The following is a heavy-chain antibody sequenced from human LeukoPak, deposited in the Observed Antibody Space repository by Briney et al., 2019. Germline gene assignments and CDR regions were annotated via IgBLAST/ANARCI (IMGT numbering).Heavy chain of an antibody. Sequence: GGSLRLSCAASGFTFSNFAVSWVRQAPGKGLEWVSAISGSGGSTYYADSVKGRFTISRDNSKNTLYLQMNSLRAEDTAVYYCAGGAGAHAFDIWGQGTMVTVSS. CDR1: GFTFSNFA. D-gene: IGHD3-10*01. CDR2: ISGSGGST. CDR3: AGGAGAHAFDI. V-gene: IGHV3-23*01. J-gene: IGHJ3*02.